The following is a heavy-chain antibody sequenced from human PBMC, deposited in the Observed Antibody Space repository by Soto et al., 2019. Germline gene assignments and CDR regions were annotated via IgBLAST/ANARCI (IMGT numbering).Heavy chain of an antibody. CDR3: ARQGIAVAGTPDDWFDP. CDR2: IDPSDSYT. D-gene: IGHD6-19*01. J-gene: IGHJ5*02. V-gene: IGHV5-10-1*01. CDR1: GYSFTSYW. Sequence: GESLKISCKGSGYSFTSYWISWVRQMPGKGLEWMGRIDPSDSYTNYSPSFQGHVTISADKSISTAYLQWSSLKASDTAMYYCARQGIAVAGTPDDWFDPWGQGTLVTVSS.